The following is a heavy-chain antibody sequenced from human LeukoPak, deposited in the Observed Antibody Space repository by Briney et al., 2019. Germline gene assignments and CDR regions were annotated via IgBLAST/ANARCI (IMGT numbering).Heavy chain of an antibody. J-gene: IGHJ4*02. D-gene: IGHD3-22*01. CDR1: GFTFSSYA. Sequence: GGSLRLSCAASGFTFSSYAMHWVRQAPGKGLEWVAVISYDGSNKYYADSVKGRFTISRDNSKNTLYLQMNSLRAEDTAVYYCARDFHYYDSSGYPHFDYWGQGTLVTVSS. CDR3: ARDFHYYDSSGYPHFDY. CDR2: ISYDGSNK. V-gene: IGHV3-30*04.